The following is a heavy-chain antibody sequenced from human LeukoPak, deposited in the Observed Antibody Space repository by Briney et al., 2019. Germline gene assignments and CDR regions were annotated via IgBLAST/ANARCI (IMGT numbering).Heavy chain of an antibody. CDR3: ARDHLVGATTYAFDI. CDR1: GFTFSSYW. Sequence: PGGSLRLSCAASGFTFSSYWMSWVRQAPGKGLEWVSSISSSSSYIYYADSVKGRFTISRDNAKNSLYLQMNSLRAEDTAVYYCARDHLVGATTYAFDIWGQGTMVTVSS. V-gene: IGHV3-21*01. CDR2: ISSSSSYI. J-gene: IGHJ3*02. D-gene: IGHD1-26*01.